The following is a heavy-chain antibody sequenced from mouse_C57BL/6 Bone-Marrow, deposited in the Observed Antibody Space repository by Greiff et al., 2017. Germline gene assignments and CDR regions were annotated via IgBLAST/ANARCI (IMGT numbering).Heavy chain of an antibody. V-gene: IGHV1-54*01. CDR1: GYAFTNYL. CDR2: INPGSGGT. Sequence: QVQLKESGAELVRPGTSVKVSCKASGYAFTNYLIEWVKQRPGQGLEWIGVINPGSGGTNYNEKFKGKATLTADKSSSTAYMQLSSLTSEDSAVYFCAREDDGYLWFAYWGQGTLVTVSA. D-gene: IGHD2-3*01. J-gene: IGHJ3*01. CDR3: AREDDGYLWFAY.